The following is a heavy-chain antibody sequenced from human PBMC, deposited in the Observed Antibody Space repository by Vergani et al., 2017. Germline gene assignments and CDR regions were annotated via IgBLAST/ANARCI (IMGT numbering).Heavy chain of an antibody. CDR3: AGDGPGQWLVGKPTYYYYGMDV. CDR1: GFTFSSYE. Sequence: EVQLVESGGGLVQPGGSLRLSCAASGFTFSSYEMNWVRQAPGKGLEWVSYISSSGSTIYYADSVKGRFTIAIDNAKNSLYLKMNSLRAEDTAVYYCAGDGPGQWLVGKPTYYYYGMDVWGQGTTVTVSS. CDR2: ISSSGSTI. J-gene: IGHJ6*02. D-gene: IGHD6-19*01. V-gene: IGHV3-48*03.